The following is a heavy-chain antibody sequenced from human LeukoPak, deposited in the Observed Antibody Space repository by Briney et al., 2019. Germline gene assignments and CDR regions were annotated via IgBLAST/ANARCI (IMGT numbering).Heavy chain of an antibody. Sequence: PGGSLRLSCAASGFNFDDYAMHWVRQAPGKGLEWVSLISWDGGSTYYADSVKGRFTISRDNSKNSLYLQMSSLRAEDAALYYCAKGDSSGYYGLSGYWGQGTLVTVSS. V-gene: IGHV3-43D*03. D-gene: IGHD3-22*01. CDR2: ISWDGGST. J-gene: IGHJ4*02. CDR1: GFNFDDYA. CDR3: AKGDSSGYYGLSGY.